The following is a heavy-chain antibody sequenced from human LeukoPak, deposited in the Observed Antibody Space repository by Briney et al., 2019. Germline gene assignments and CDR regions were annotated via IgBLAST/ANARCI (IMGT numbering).Heavy chain of an antibody. Sequence: GGSLRLSCAAYGNYWMHWVRQAPGKGLVWVSHINSDGSWTSSADSVKGRFTISKDNAKNTVYLQMNSLRAEDTAVYYCVSFYETYWGRGTLVTVSS. CDR1: GNYW. D-gene: IGHD2/OR15-2a*01. CDR2: INSDGSWT. V-gene: IGHV3-74*01. J-gene: IGHJ4*02. CDR3: VSFYETY.